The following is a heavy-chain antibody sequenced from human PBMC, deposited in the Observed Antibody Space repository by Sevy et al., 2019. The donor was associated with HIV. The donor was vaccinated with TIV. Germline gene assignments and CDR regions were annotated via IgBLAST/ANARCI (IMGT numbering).Heavy chain of an antibody. CDR1: GFPFSSYA. J-gene: IGHJ5*02. CDR2: ISGSGGSA. V-gene: IGHV3-23*01. CDR3: AKGLRGTTTNNWFDP. D-gene: IGHD4-17*01. Sequence: GGSLRLSCAASGFPFSSYAMSWVRQAPGKGLEWVSTISGSGGSAYYADSVKGRFTISRDNSKNTLFLQMHSLRAEDTAVYYCAKGLRGTTTNNWFDPWVQGTLVTVSS.